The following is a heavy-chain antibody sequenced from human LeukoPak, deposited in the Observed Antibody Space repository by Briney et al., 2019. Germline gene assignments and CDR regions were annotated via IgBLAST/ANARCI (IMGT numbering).Heavy chain of an antibody. CDR3: ARGRHCSSTSCYKFGGMIDY. CDR1: GFTFSSYW. CDR2: IWYDGSNK. J-gene: IGHJ4*02. Sequence: GGSLRLSCAASGFTFSSYWMHWVRQAPGKGLEWVAVIWYDGSNKYYADSVKGRFTISRDNSKNTLYLQMNSLRAEDTAVYYCARGRHCSSTSCYKFGGMIDYWGQGTLVTVSS. V-gene: IGHV3-33*08. D-gene: IGHD2-2*02.